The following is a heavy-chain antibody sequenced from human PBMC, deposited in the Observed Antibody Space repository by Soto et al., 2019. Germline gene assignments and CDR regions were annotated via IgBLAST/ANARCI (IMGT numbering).Heavy chain of an antibody. V-gene: IGHV1-3*05. CDR2: INAGNGNT. D-gene: IGHD6-19*01. CDR1: GYTFTGYA. Sequence: QVQLVQSGAEEKKPGASVKVSCKASGYTFTGYAMHWVRQAPGQRLEGMGWINAGNGNTKYVQKFQGRVTITRDTSASTAYMELSSMRSEDTAVYYCARAVAVPADFDYWGQGTLVTVSS. J-gene: IGHJ4*02. CDR3: ARAVAVPADFDY.